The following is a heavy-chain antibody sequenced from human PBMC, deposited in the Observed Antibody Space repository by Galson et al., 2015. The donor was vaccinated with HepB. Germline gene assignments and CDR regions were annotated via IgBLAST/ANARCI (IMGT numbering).Heavy chain of an antibody. D-gene: IGHD1-26*01. J-gene: IGHJ4*02. V-gene: IGHV3-43*01. CDR1: GFTFDDYT. CDR3: AKDREVGATSSLDY. Sequence: SLRLSCAASGFTFDDYTMHWVRQAPGKGLEWVSLISWDGGSTYYADSVKGRFTISRDNSKNSLYLQMNSLRTEDTALYYCAKDREVGATSSLDYWGQGTLVTVSS. CDR2: ISWDGGST.